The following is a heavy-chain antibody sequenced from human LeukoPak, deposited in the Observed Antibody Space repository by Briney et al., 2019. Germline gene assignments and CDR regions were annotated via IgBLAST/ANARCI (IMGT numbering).Heavy chain of an antibody. CDR2: INHSGST. CDR1: GGSFSGYH. CDR3: ARGRQGGAFDI. V-gene: IGHV4-34*01. D-gene: IGHD3-16*01. J-gene: IGHJ3*02. Sequence: SETLSLTCAVYGGSFSGYHWSWIRQPPGKGLEWIGEINHSGSTNYNPSLKSRVTISVDTSKNQFSLKLSSVTAADTAVYYCARGRQGGAFDIWGQETMVTVS.